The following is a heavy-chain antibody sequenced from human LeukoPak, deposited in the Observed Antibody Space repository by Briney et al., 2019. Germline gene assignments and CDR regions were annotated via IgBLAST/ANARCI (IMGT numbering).Heavy chain of an antibody. CDR2: ISAYDGNT. D-gene: IGHD3-9*01. CDR1: GYTFTNYG. V-gene: IGHV1-18*01. Sequence: APVKVSCKASGYTFTNYGINWVRQAPGQGLEWMGWISAYDGNTNYAQFFQGRVTMTTDTSTSTAYMNLRSLTSDDTAVYYCARDGGQSYDLLTGYYNNDWFDPWGQGTLVTVSS. J-gene: IGHJ5*02. CDR3: ARDGGQSYDLLTGYYNNDWFDP.